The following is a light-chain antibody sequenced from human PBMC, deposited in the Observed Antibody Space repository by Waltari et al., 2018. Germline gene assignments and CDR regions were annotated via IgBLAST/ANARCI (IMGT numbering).Light chain of an antibody. Sequence: SYELTQPPSVSVSPGQTATLTCSGDSLPKEYAYWSQQKPGQAPVLVRHKDTERPSGIPVRFCGSSSGTTVTLTISGVQADDEADYYCQTTDSDKYIVFGGGTKLTV. CDR1: SLPKEY. J-gene: IGLJ2*01. CDR2: KDT. V-gene: IGLV3-25*03. CDR3: QTTDSDKYIV.